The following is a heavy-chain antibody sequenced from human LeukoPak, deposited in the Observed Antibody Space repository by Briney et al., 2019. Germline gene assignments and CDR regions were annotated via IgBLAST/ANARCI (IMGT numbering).Heavy chain of an antibody. V-gene: IGHV1-69*04. J-gene: IGHJ4*02. D-gene: IGHD2-2*02. CDR2: IIPIFGIA. CDR1: GGTFSSYA. CDR3: AREALYCSSTSCYTVIEGYYFDY. Sequence: EASVKVSCKASGGTFSSYAISWVRQAPGQGLERMGRIIPIFGIANYAQKFQGRVTITADKSTSTAYMELSSLRSEDTAVYYCAREALYCSSTSCYTVIEGYYFDYWGQGTLVTVSS.